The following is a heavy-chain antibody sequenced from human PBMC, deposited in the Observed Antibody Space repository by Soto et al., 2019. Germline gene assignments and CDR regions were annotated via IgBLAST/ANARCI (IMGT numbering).Heavy chain of an antibody. D-gene: IGHD5-18*01. CDR3: ARARGYTYGPPTY. CDR1: GFTFNTYG. J-gene: IGHJ4*02. CDR2: IWYDGSLK. Sequence: GGSLRLSCAASGFTFNTYGMHWDRQAPGKGLEWVAVIWYDGSLKYYADSVKGRFTISRDNSKNTLYLQINSLRAEDTAVYYCARARGYTYGPPTYWGQGTLVTVSS. V-gene: IGHV3-33*01.